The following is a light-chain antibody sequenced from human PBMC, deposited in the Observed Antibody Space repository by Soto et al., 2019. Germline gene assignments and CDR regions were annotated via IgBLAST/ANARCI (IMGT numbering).Light chain of an antibody. CDR1: QRVSSN. V-gene: IGKV3-15*01. CDR2: GAS. J-gene: IGKJ1*01. Sequence: EIVMTQSPATLSVSPGARATLSCRASQRVSSNFAWYQQKPGQAPRLLIYGASTRATGIPAMFSVSGSGTDFTLTIDILQSEDFPVYYCQQYNNCPRTVGRGTKVEIK. CDR3: QQYNNCPRT.